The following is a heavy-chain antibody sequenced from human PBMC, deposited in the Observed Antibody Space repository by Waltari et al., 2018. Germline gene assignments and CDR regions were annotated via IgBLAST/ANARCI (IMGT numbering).Heavy chain of an antibody. V-gene: IGHV3-15*02. CDR3: TTLDAPWGG. CDR1: GFTFPPAW. J-gene: IGHJ4*02. CDR2: IQSKVRGEAT. Sequence: EVEMVESGGASVKPGESLRLSCVASGFTFPPAWLTWVRQVPGRVLECIGRIQSKVRGEATDFAAPVKGRFSSSRDDSRNTVSLQMNNLKAEDTGIYYCTTLDAPWGGWGQGTLVTVSS. D-gene: IGHD7-27*01.